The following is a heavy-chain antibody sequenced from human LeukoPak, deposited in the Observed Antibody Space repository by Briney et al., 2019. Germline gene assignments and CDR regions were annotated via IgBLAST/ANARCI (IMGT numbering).Heavy chain of an antibody. D-gene: IGHD3-10*01. Sequence: PGGSLRLSCAASGFTFNTYTMNWVRQAPGKGLEWVGGTRDKANSYKAEYAASVKDRFTISRDDSRSSLYLQINSLKTEDTAIYYCSTSGAAPPDWGQGTLVTVSS. J-gene: IGHJ4*02. CDR1: GFTFNTYT. CDR3: STSGAAPPD. V-gene: IGHV3-72*01. CDR2: TRDKANSYKA.